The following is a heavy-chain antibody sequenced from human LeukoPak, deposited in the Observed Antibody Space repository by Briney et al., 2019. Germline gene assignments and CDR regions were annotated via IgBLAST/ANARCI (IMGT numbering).Heavy chain of an antibody. CDR1: GFTFSNYD. Sequence: QAGGSLRLSCAASGFTFSNYDMSWVRQAPGKGLEWVSAVSGRDTSTYYTDSVKGRFTISRDNSKTTLYLQMNSLSAEDTAIYCCAKWGDYDVLTGYYDSDYWGQGTLVTVSS. D-gene: IGHD3-9*01. J-gene: IGHJ4*02. CDR2: VSGRDTST. CDR3: AKWGDYDVLTGYYDSDY. V-gene: IGHV3-23*01.